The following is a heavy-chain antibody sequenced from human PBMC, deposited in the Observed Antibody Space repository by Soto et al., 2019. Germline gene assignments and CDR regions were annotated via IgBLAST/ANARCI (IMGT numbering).Heavy chain of an antibody. V-gene: IGHV3-33*08. CDR1: GFTFSNYA. Sequence: PGGSLRLSCAASGFTFSNYAMSWVRQAPGKGLEWVAVIWYDGSNKYYADSVKGRFTISRDNSKNTLYLQMNSLRAEDTAVYYCARDPLYCSSTSCPPIDPWGQGTLVTVSS. CDR2: IWYDGSNK. CDR3: ARDPLYCSSTSCPPIDP. J-gene: IGHJ5*02. D-gene: IGHD2-2*01.